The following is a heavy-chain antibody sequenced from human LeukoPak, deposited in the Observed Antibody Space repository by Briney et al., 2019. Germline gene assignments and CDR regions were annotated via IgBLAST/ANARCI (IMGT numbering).Heavy chain of an antibody. V-gene: IGHV3-74*01. CDR3: ARELSNWGSPLY. CDR2: INIDGSST. D-gene: IGHD7-27*01. J-gene: IGHJ4*02. Sequence: SSINIDGSSTSYADSVKGRFTISRDNAKNTLYLQMNSLRAEDTAVYYCARELSNWGSPLYWGQGTLVTASS.